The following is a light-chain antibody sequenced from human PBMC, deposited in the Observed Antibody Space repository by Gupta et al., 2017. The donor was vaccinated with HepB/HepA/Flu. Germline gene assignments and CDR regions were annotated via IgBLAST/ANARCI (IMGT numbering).Light chain of an antibody. J-gene: IGKJ2*03. CDR1: HSISNN. Sequence: EVVMTQSPATLSVSPGERATLTCRASHSISNNLAWYQQRPGQAPRLLISGASTRAAGIPGRSTRTGSGTELTLTISSLQSENFAVYFCQQDFNWPPYSFGQGTKLEI. CDR2: GAS. V-gene: IGKV3-15*01. CDR3: QQDFNWPPYS.